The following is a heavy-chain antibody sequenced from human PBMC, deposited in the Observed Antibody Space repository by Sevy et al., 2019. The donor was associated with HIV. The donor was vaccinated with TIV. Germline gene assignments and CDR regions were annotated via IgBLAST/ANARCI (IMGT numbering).Heavy chain of an antibody. Sequence: SETLSLTCTVSGGSVSSGGHYWGWVRQPPGKGLEWIGYIHYSGNTNYNPSLKSRVTISVDTSKEQFSLKLSSVTAADTAVYYCARGSTYYFDYWGQGTLVTVSS. CDR2: IHYSGNT. V-gene: IGHV4-61*08. J-gene: IGHJ4*02. CDR1: GGSVSSGGHY. CDR3: ARGSTYYFDY.